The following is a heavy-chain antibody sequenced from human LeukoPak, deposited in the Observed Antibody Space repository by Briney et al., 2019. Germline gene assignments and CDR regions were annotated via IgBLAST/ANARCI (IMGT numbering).Heavy chain of an antibody. D-gene: IGHD3-16*02. CDR2: ISIDGSNK. CDR1: GFTFSTYA. CDR3: ATASSSRPRFFDS. V-gene: IGHV3-30-3*01. Sequence: GGSPRLSCAASGFTFSTYAMHWVRQAPGKGLEWVTFISIDGSNKYYADSVKDRFTISRDNSENTLYLRMNSLRVDDTAVYYCATASSSRPRFFDSWGQGTLVTVSS. J-gene: IGHJ4*02.